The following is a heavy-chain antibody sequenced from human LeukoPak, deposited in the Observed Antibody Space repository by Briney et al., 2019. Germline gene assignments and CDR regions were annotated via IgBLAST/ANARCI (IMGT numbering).Heavy chain of an antibody. Sequence: GESLKISCKGSGYSFTSYWIGWVRQMPGKGLEWMGIIYPGDSDTRYSPSFQGQVTISRDNSKNTLYLQTNSLRAEDMAVYYCAKDGKIRNWNYYQAKPVYWGQGTLVTVSS. D-gene: IGHD1-7*01. CDR1: GYSFTSYW. CDR2: IYPGDSDT. J-gene: IGHJ4*02. V-gene: IGHV5-51*01. CDR3: AKDGKIRNWNYYQAKPVY.